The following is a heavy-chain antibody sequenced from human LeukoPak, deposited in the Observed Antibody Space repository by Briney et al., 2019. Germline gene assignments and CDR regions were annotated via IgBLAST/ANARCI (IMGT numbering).Heavy chain of an antibody. Sequence: GGSLALYCAASGFYFKSYNMAWVRQAPGKGLAMVATNDREGSDRGKEYTASVRGRFTISRDNGKNSVHLYMSNLGADDTAVYFCVTEYWYRFDYWGQGILVTVSS. V-gene: IGHV3-7*01. CDR3: VTEYWYRFDY. J-gene: IGHJ4*02. CDR2: NDREGSDRGK. D-gene: IGHD1-14*01. CDR1: GFYFKSYN.